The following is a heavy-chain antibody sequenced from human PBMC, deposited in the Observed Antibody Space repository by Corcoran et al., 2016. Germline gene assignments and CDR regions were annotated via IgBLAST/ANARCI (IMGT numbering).Heavy chain of an antibody. CDR2: INPSGGST. V-gene: IGHV1-46*01. CDR1: GYTFTSYY. CDR3: ARTGRHDSSGSLPFN. D-gene: IGHD3-22*01. J-gene: IGHJ4*02. Sequence: QVQLVQSGAEVKKPGASVKVSCKASGYTFTSYYMHWVRQAPGQGLEWMGIINPSGGSTSYAQKFQGRVTMTRDTSTSTFYMELSSLRSEDTAVYYWARTGRHDSSGSLPFNWGQGTLVTVSS.